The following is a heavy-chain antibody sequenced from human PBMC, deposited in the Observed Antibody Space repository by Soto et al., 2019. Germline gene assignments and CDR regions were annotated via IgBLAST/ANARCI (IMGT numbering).Heavy chain of an antibody. Sequence: QVQLVESGGGVVQPGRSLRLSCAASGFTFSSYGMHWVRQAPGKGLEWVAVIWYDGSNKYYADSVKSRFTISRDNYKNPLYLQMTSLRAEDTAVYYCAREHMEYISSQFAYWGQGTLVTVSS. CDR2: IWYDGSNK. V-gene: IGHV3-33*01. CDR1: GFTFSSYG. J-gene: IGHJ4*02. CDR3: AREHMEYISSQFAY. D-gene: IGHD6-6*01.